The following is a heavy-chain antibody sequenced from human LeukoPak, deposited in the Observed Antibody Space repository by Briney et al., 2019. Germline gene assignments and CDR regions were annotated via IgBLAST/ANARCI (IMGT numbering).Heavy chain of an antibody. CDR3: ARLTYSSSWPYYYYYMDV. CDR2: IQQDGGQT. Sequence: PGGSLRLSCAASGFTFSNYWMAWVRQAPGKGLEWVANIQQDGGQTYYVDSLKGRFTISRDNAKNSLYLQMNSLRAEDTAVYYCARLTYSSSWPYYYYYMDVWGKGTTVTVSS. D-gene: IGHD6-13*01. J-gene: IGHJ6*03. CDR1: GFTFSNYW. V-gene: IGHV3-7*01.